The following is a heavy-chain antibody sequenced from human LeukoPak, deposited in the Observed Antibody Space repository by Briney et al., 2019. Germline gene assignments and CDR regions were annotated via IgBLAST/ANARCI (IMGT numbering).Heavy chain of an antibody. CDR3: SRNPVTGENPKFDY. D-gene: IGHD6-19*01. CDR2: IYSTGTT. J-gene: IGHJ4*02. CDR1: GGSISGYF. V-gene: IGHV4-4*07. Sequence: SETLSLTCIVSGGSISGYFWSWIRQPAGKGLERIGRIYSTGTTDYNPSLKSRLTMSVDTSNKQFSLRLTSVTAADTAVYYCSRNPVTGENPKFDYSGQGILVTVSS.